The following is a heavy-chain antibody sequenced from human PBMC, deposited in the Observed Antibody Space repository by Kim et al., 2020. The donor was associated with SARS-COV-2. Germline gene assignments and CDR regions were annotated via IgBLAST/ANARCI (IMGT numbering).Heavy chain of an antibody. J-gene: IGHJ4*02. CDR2: INHSGST. Sequence: SETLSLTCAVYGGSFSGYYWSWIRQPPGKGLEWIGEINHSGSTNYNPSLKSRVTISVDTSKNQFSLKLSSVTAADTAVYYCARSLDRGVTLYYFDYWGQGTLVTVSS. D-gene: IGHD3-10*01. V-gene: IGHV4-34*01. CDR3: ARSLDRGVTLYYFDY. CDR1: GGSFSGYY.